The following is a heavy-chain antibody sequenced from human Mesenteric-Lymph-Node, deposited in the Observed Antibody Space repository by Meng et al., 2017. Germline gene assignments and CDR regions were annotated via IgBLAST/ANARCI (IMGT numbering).Heavy chain of an antibody. CDR1: GGSISSSNW. Sequence: QLQEPDSGLVKPSGTLSLARAVSGGSISSSNWWSWVRQPPGKGLEWIGEIYHSGSTNYNPSLKSRVTISVDKSKNQFSLKLSSVTAADTAVYYCARVTYSSGWPNWYFDLWGRGTLVTVSS. V-gene: IGHV4-4*02. D-gene: IGHD6-19*01. CDR3: ARVTYSSGWPNWYFDL. CDR2: IYHSGST. J-gene: IGHJ2*01.